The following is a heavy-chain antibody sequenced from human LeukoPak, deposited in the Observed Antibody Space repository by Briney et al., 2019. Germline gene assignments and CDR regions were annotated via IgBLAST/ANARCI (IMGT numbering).Heavy chain of an antibody. CDR2: ISSSSSYM. CDR1: GFTFNTYN. D-gene: IGHD3-10*02. Sequence: GGSLRLSCAASGFTFNTYNMNWVRQAPGKGLEWVSSISSSSSYMYYADSVRGRFTISRDNAKNSLYLQMNSLRAKDTAVYYCAELGITMIGGVWGKGTTVTISS. CDR3: AELGITMIGGV. J-gene: IGHJ6*04. V-gene: IGHV3-21*01.